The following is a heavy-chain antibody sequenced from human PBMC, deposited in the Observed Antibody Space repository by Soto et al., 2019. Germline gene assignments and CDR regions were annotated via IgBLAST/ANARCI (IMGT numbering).Heavy chain of an antibody. CDR3: ARVQYISGWFSFYSAIDV. D-gene: IGHD6-19*01. CDR1: GFTFSSYW. CDR2: IKQDGSEK. Sequence: GESLKISCAASGFTFSSYWMSWVRQAPGKGQEWVANIKQDGSEKYYVDSVKGRFTLSRDNAKNSLYLQMNSLRAEDTALYYCARVQYISGWFSFYSAIDVWGQGTMVTVSS. J-gene: IGHJ6*02. V-gene: IGHV3-7*01.